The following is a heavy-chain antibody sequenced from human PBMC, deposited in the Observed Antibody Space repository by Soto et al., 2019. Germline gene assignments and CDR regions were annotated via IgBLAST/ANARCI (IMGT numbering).Heavy chain of an antibody. D-gene: IGHD2-2*01. V-gene: IGHV3-30*18. CDR2: ISYDGSNK. J-gene: IGHJ6*03. CDR1: EFTFSSYG. CDR3: AKSAAVVVPAAISGDYMDV. Sequence: QVQLVESGGGVVQPGRSLRLSCAASEFTFSSYGMHWVRQAPGKGLEWVAVISYDGSNKYYADSVKGRFTISRDNSKNTLYLQMNSLRAEDTAVYYCAKSAAVVVPAAISGDYMDVWGKGTTVTVSS.